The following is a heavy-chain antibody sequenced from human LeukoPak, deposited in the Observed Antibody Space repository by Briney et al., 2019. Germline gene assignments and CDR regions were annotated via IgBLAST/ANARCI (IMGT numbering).Heavy chain of an antibody. CDR2: IWYDGSNK. Sequence: PGGSLRLSCAASGFTFSSYGMHCVRQAPGKGLEGVAVIWYDGSNKYYADSVKGRFTTSRDNSKNTLYLQMNSLRAEDTAVYYCARLYSGYDYWGQGTLVTVSS. J-gene: IGHJ4*02. D-gene: IGHD5-12*01. CDR1: GFTFSSYG. CDR3: ARLYSGYDY. V-gene: IGHV3-33*01.